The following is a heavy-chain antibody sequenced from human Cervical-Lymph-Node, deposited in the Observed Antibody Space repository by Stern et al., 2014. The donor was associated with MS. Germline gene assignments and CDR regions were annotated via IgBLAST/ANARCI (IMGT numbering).Heavy chain of an antibody. J-gene: IGHJ4*02. CDR1: GFSFSRYA. CDR2: IWYDGSNP. D-gene: IGHD6-13*01. V-gene: IGHV3-33*01. CDR3: ASAYSSSHYYFDY. Sequence: VQLVESGGGVVQPGRSLRLSCAASGFSFSRYAMHWVRQAPGTVLEWVALIWYDGSNPYYADSVTGRFTISRDNFKNTLYLQMNSLRAEDTAVYYCASAYSSSHYYFDYWGQGTLVTVSS.